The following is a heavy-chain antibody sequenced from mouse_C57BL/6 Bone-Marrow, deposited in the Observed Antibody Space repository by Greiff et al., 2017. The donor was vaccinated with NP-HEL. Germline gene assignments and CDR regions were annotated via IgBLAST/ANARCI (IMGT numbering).Heavy chain of an antibody. CDR2: IDPSDSET. V-gene: IGHV1-52*01. CDR3: ARWDYAWFAY. J-gene: IGHJ3*01. D-gene: IGHD2-4*01. Sequence: VQLQQPGAELVRPGSSVKLSCKASGYTFTSYWMHWVKQRPIQGLEWIGNIDPSDSETHYNQKFKDKATLTVDKSSSTAYMQLSSLTSEDPAVYYCARWDYAWFAYWGQGTLVTVSA. CDR1: GYTFTSYW.